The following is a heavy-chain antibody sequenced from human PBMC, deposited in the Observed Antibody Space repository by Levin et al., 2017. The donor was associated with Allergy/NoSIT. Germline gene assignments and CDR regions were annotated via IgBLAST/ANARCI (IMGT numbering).Heavy chain of an antibody. CDR3: ARALRSYDSSGYYLAYYYYYGMDV. Sequence: SCAASGFTFSSYAMHWVRQAPGKGLEWVAVISYDGSNKYYADSVKGRFTISRDNSKNTLYLQMNSLRAEDTAVYYCARALRSYDSSGYYLAYYYYYGMDVWGQGTTVTVSS. J-gene: IGHJ6*02. CDR1: GFTFSSYA. V-gene: IGHV3-30-3*01. D-gene: IGHD3-22*01. CDR2: ISYDGSNK.